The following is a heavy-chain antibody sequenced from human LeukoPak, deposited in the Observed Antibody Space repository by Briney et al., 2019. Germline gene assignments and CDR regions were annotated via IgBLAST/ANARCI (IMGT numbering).Heavy chain of an antibody. CDR3: ARDLDYDILTGYFDY. J-gene: IGHJ4*02. V-gene: IGHV3-7*01. Sequence: GGSLRLSCAASGFTFSSYWRSWVRKAPGKGREWVPNIKQDGSEKYYVDSVKGRFTISRDNAKNSLYLQMNSLRAEDTAVYYCARDLDYDILTGYFDYWGQGTLVTVSS. CDR2: IKQDGSEK. D-gene: IGHD3-9*01. CDR1: GFTFSSYW.